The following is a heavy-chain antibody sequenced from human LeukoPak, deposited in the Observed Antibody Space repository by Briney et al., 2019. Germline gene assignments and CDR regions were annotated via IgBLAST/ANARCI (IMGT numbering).Heavy chain of an antibody. Sequence: GGSLRLSCAASGFTFDDYAMHWVRQVPGKGLEWVSGISWNSGSIGYADSVKGRFTISRDNAKNSLYLQMNSLGAEDTAVYYCARGGTELVIPTYWGQGILVTVSS. CDR3: ARGGTELVIPTY. CDR2: ISWNSGSI. J-gene: IGHJ4*02. D-gene: IGHD3-22*01. CDR1: GFTFDDYA. V-gene: IGHV3-9*01.